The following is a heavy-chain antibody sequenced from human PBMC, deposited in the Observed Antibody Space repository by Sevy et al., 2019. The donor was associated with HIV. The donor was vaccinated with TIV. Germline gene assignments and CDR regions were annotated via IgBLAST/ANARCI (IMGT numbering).Heavy chain of an antibody. J-gene: IGHJ3*02. CDR3: AKDGIWELGDAFDI. CDR1: GFTFSSYA. Sequence: GGSLRLSCAASGFTFSSYAMSWVRQAPGKGLEWVSGLSGNGGSTNYADSVKGRFALSRDNSKNTLYLQMNNLRAEDTAIYFCAKDGIWELGDAFDIWGQGTMVTVSS. CDR2: LSGNGGST. D-gene: IGHD1-7*01. V-gene: IGHV3-23*01.